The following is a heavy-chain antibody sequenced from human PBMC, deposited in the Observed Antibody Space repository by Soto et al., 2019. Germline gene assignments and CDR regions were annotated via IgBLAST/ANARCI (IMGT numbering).Heavy chain of an antibody. Sequence: GASVKVSCKASGYTFTGYYMHWVRQAPGQGLEWMGWINPNSGGTNYAQKFQGWVTMTRDTSISTAYMELSRLRSDDTAVYYCARGICSSTSCSYFDYWGQGTLVTVSS. CDR2: INPNSGGT. J-gene: IGHJ4*02. D-gene: IGHD2-2*01. V-gene: IGHV1-2*04. CDR1: GYTFTGYY. CDR3: ARGICSSTSCSYFDY.